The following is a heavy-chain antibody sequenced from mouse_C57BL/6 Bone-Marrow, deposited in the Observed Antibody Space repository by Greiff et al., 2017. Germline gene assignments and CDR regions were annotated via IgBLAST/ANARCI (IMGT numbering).Heavy chain of an antibody. Sequence: QVQLQQPGAELVKPGASVKMSCKASGYTFTSYWITWVKQRPGQGLEWIGDIYPGSGSTNYNEKFKSKATLPVDTSSSTAYMQLSSLTSEDAAVYDCAIDSSGFPGFAYWGQGTLVTVSA. D-gene: IGHD3-2*02. J-gene: IGHJ3*01. CDR2: IYPGSGST. CDR3: AIDSSGFPGFAY. V-gene: IGHV1-55*01. CDR1: GYTFTSYW.